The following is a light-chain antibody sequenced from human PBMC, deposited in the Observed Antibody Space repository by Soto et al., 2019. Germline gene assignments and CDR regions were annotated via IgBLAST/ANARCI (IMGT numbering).Light chain of an antibody. CDR3: SAYTSTITVA. CDR2: DVT. J-gene: IGLJ2*01. CDR1: GSDVGDYSS. Sequence: QSVLTQPASVSGSPGQSITVSCTRTGSDVGDYSSVSWYQQHPGKAPKLIISDVTNRPSGVSNRFSGSKSGNTASLTISGLQAEDEADYYCSAYTSTITVAFGGGTKLTVL. V-gene: IGLV2-14*01.